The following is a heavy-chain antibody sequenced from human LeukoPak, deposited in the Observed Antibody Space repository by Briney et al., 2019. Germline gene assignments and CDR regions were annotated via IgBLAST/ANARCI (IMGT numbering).Heavy chain of an antibody. CDR2: FSAGDGST. V-gene: IGHV3-23*01. D-gene: IGHD3-16*01. CDR1: GFTFSAFG. Sequence: PGGSLRLSCAASGFTFSAFGMTWVRQAPGKGLEWVSGFSAGDGSTYYADSVKGRFTISRDNSKNTLYLQMNSLRADDTAVYYCAKNIGGLDYWGQGTLVTVSS. CDR3: AKNIGGLDY. J-gene: IGHJ4*02.